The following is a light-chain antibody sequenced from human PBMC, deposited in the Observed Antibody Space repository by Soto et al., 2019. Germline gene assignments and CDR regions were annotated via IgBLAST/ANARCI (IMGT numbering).Light chain of an antibody. V-gene: IGKV1-12*01. CDR3: QQGLSFPIT. J-gene: IGKJ5*01. CDR2: AAS. CDR1: QDVSTW. Sequence: DIQMTQSPSSVSASVGDTVTITCRASQDVSTWLAWYQQRPGKAPNLLIYAASSLQIGVPSRFSGSGSGTYFTLTIAGLQPEDFATYYCQQGLSFPITFGHGTRLDIK.